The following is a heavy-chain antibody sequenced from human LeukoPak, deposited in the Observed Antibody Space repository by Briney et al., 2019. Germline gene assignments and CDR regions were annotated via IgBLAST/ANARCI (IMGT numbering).Heavy chain of an antibody. CDR3: ARGAIAGANFDY. V-gene: IGHV3-74*01. CDR1: GFTFGRYW. Sequence: PGGSLRLSCADSGFTFGRYWMHWVRQAPGKGLVWVSHITTDGSGTSCADSVKGRFTISRDNAKNTLYLQMNSLRAEDTAVYYCARGAIAGANFDYWGQGTLVAVSS. J-gene: IGHJ4*02. D-gene: IGHD1-26*01. CDR2: ITTDGSGT.